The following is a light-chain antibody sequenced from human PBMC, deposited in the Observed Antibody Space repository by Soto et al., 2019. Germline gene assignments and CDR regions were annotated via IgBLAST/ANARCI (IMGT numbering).Light chain of an antibody. V-gene: IGKV1-5*01. CDR2: DVS. CDR1: QSTSSW. CDR3: QQYNTYSGT. Sequence: IQMTQSPATLSASVGDRVTITCRASQSTSSWLAWYQQKPGKAPKVLIYDVSSLESGVPSRSSGSGSGTEFTLTINSLPPDDFATYYCQQYNTYSGTFGQGTKVDIK. J-gene: IGKJ1*01.